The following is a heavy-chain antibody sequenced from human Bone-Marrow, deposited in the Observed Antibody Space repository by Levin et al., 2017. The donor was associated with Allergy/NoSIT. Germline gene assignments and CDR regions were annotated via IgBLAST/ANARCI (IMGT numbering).Heavy chain of an antibody. J-gene: IGHJ4*02. Sequence: GSLRLSCAVYGGSFSSYYWSWIRQAPGKGLEWIGEINNSGRTTYNPSLTGRVTMSVDTSKNQVFVNLTSVTAADTSVYYCALDTGTFYGNFDYWGQGALVTVSS. D-gene: IGHD1-26*01. V-gene: IGHV4-34*01. CDR1: GGSFSSYY. CDR2: INNSGRT. CDR3: ALDTGTFYGNFDY.